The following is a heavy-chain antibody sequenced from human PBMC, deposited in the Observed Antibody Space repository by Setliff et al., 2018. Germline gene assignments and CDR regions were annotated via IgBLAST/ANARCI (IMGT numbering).Heavy chain of an antibody. CDR1: GFTFSTYA. V-gene: IGHV3-23*01. J-gene: IGHJ6*03. CDR2: ISGSGGAT. D-gene: IGHD4-4*01. Sequence: GGSLRLSCAASGFTFSTYAINWVRQAPGKGLEWVSAISGSGGATYYTDSVKGRFIISRDNSKNTVYVQMDSLRADDTAVYYCAKVHPTTVTTTHYYYYMDVWGKGTTVTVSS. CDR3: AKVHPTTVTTTHYYYYMDV.